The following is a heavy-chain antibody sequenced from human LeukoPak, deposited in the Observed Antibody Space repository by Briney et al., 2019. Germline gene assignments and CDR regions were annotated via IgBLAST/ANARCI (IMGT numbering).Heavy chain of an antibody. CDR2: ISGSGGST. D-gene: IGHD3-22*01. CDR3: AMGLIYYDSSGYPFDY. V-gene: IGHV3-23*01. J-gene: IGHJ4*02. Sequence: GGSLRLSCAASGFTFSSYAMSWVRPAPGKGLEWVSAISGSGGSTYYADSVKGRFTISRANTKNTLYLQMNSLRAEDTGVYYCAMGLIYYDSSGYPFDYWGQGTLVTVSS. CDR1: GFTFSSYA.